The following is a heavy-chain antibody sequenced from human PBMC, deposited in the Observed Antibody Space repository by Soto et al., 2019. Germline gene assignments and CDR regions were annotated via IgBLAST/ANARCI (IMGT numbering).Heavy chain of an antibody. Sequence: ASVKVSCKASGYTFTSYTITWVRQAPGQGLEWMGRIIPIFSTPNYAQKFQGRVTITADESTSTAYMELSSLRSEDTAVYYCARPIQYYFDTSAQSAWFDPWGQGTLVTVSS. CDR2: IIPIFSTP. J-gene: IGHJ5*02. CDR1: GYTFTSYT. CDR3: ARPIQYYFDTSAQSAWFDP. V-gene: IGHV1-69*13. D-gene: IGHD3-22*01.